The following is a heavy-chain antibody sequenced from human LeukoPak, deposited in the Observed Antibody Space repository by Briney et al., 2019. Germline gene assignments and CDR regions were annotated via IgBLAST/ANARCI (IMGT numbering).Heavy chain of an antibody. D-gene: IGHD6-19*01. CDR3: ARDRDSSGWYEGFDY. V-gene: IGHV3-30-3*01. CDR1: GFTSSSSA. J-gene: IGHJ4*02. Sequence: GGSLRLSCAASGFTSSSSAVHWVRQAPDKGLEWVAVISYDGSNKYYADSVKGRFTISRDNSKNTLYLQMNSLRADDTAVYYCARDRDSSGWYEGFDYWGQGTLVTVSS. CDR2: ISYDGSNK.